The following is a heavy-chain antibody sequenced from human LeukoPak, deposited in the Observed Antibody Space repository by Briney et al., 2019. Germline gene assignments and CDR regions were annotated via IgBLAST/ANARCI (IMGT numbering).Heavy chain of an antibody. V-gene: IGHV3-15*01. Sequence: PGGSLRLSCAASGFTFSGYWMHWVRQAPGKGLEWVGLIRDKPDGGTTDYAAPVKGRFTISRDDSKSMLYLQMNSLKTEDTAVYYCTTDNAPGMDVWGQGTTVTVSS. CDR1: GFTFSGYW. CDR3: TTDNAPGMDV. J-gene: IGHJ6*02. CDR2: IRDKPDGGTT. D-gene: IGHD2-2*01.